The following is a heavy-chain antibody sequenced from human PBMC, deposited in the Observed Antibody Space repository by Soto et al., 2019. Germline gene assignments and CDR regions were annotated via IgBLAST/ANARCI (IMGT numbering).Heavy chain of an antibody. Sequence: WTWIRQSPGKGLEWIGEIDHSETTNYNPSLKSPVTLSVDTFKKGFSLRLNFVTAADTAVYFCARGRVTARRIYFDVWGQGSLATVSS. D-gene: IGHD3-9*01. CDR3: ARGRVTARRIYFDV. CDR2: IDHSETT. V-gene: IGHV4-34*01. J-gene: IGHJ1*01.